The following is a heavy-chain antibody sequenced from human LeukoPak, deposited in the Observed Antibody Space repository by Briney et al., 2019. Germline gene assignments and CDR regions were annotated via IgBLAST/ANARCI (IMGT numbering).Heavy chain of an antibody. CDR1: GGSISSGGYS. Sequence: PSETLSLTCAVSGGSISSGGYSWSWIRQPPGKGLEWIGYIYHSGSTYYNPSLKSRVTISVDRSKNQFSLKLSSVTAAHTAVYYCARGDCSSTSCYALSWFDPWGQGTLVTVSS. D-gene: IGHD2-2*01. CDR3: ARGDCSSTSCYALSWFDP. CDR2: IYHSGST. V-gene: IGHV4-30-2*01. J-gene: IGHJ5*02.